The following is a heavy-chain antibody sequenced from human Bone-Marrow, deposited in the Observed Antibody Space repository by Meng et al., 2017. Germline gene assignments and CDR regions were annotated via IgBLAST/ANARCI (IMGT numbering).Heavy chain of an antibody. D-gene: IGHD1-26*01. CDR2: ISTNGGST. CDR1: RLIFSSYA. Sequence: GESLKISCAASRLIFSSYAMSWVRQAPGRGLEWVSGISTNGGSTYYADSVKGRFTISRDNSKNTLSLQMNSLRADDTAVYYCAKVSTGSYYGYYFDYWGQGTLVTVSS. V-gene: IGHV3-23*01. J-gene: IGHJ4*02. CDR3: AKVSTGSYYGYYFDY.